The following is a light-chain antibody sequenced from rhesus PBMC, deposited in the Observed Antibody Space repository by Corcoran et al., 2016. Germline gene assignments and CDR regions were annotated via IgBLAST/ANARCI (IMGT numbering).Light chain of an antibody. CDR3: RQALEFTYS. Sequence: DIVMTQTPLSLPVTPGEPASISCRSSQSLLDSEDGNTYLDWYLQKPGQSPRLLSYEVSNRASLVPDRVSGRGSETDFTLKISRVEAEEVWVYDCRQALEFTYSFGQGTKVEIK. J-gene: IGKJ2*01. CDR2: EVS. V-gene: IGKV2-104*02. CDR1: QSLLDSEDGNTY.